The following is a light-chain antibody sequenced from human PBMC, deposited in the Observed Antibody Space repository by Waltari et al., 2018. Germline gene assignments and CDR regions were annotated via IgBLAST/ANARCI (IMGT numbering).Light chain of an antibody. CDR2: KAS. V-gene: IGKV1-5*03. CDR3: QHLGT. CDR1: QSIGSW. Sequence: DIQMTQSPSTLPASVGDRVPNTCRASQSIGSWLAWYQQKPGKAPNLLLDKASSLESGVPSRFSGSGSGTEFTLTISSLQSDDFATYYCQHLGTFGQGTKVEIK. J-gene: IGKJ1*01.